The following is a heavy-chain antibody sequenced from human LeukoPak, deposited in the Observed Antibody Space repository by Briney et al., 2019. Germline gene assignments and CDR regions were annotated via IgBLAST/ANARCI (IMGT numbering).Heavy chain of an antibody. CDR3: ATVTYSREPIFDY. V-gene: IGHV1-24*01. CDR2: FDPEDGET. Sequence: ASVKISCKVSGYTLTELSMHWVRQAPGKGLEWMGGFDPEDGETIYAQKFQGRVTMTEDTSTDTAYMELSSLRSEDTAVYYCATVTYSREPIFDYWGQGTLVTVSS. CDR1: GYTLTELS. D-gene: IGHD6-13*01. J-gene: IGHJ4*02.